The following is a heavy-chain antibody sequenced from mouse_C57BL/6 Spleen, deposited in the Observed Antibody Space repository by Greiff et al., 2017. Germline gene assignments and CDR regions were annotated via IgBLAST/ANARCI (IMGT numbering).Heavy chain of an antibody. J-gene: IGHJ2*01. CDR2: IDPSDSYT. CDR3: ARSRAAQARSYFGY. D-gene: IGHD3-2*02. V-gene: IGHV1-69*01. Sequence: VQLQQPGAELVMPGASVKLSCKASGYTFTSYWMHWVKQRPGQGLEWIGEIDPSDSYTNYNQKFKGKSTLTVDKSSTTAYMQLSSLTSEDSAVYYCARSRAAQARSYFGYWGQGTTLTVSS. CDR1: GYTFTSYW.